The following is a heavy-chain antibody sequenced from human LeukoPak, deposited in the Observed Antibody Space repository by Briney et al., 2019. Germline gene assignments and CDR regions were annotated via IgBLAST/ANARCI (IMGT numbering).Heavy chain of an antibody. CDR3: ARVSPRSSSVDY. D-gene: IGHD6-6*01. CDR1: GFTFSSYD. CDR2: IGTAGDT. J-gene: IGHJ4*02. V-gene: IGHV3-13*04. Sequence: PGGSLRLSCAASGFTFSSYDMHWVRQATGKGLEWVSAIGTAGDTYYPGSVKGRFPISRENAKNSLYLQMNSLRAGDTAVYYCARVSPRSSSVDYWGQGTLVTVSS.